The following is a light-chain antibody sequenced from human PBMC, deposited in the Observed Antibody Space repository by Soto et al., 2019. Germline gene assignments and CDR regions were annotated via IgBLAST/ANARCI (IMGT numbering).Light chain of an antibody. CDR2: GAS. Sequence: EIVMTQSPTTLSVSPGERATLSCRASQSVSSNLAWYQQKPGQSPRLLIYGASTRATGIPGRFSGSGSGTEFTLTINSLQSEDFAVYYCQQYNNWPPVTFGGGTKVEIK. CDR1: QSVSSN. V-gene: IGKV3-15*01. CDR3: QQYNNWPPVT. J-gene: IGKJ4*01.